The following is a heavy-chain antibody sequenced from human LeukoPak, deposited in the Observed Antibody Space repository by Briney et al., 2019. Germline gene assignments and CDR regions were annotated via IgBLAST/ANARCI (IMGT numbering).Heavy chain of an antibody. D-gene: IGHD3-10*01. CDR3: ARRITMVRGFNWFDP. J-gene: IGHJ5*02. CDR1: GGSISSSNW. Sequence: SETLSLTCAVSGGSISSSNWWSWVRQPPGKGLEWIGEIYHSGSTNYNPSLKSRVTISVDKSKNQFSLKPSSVTAADTAVYYCARRITMVRGFNWFDPWGQGTLVTVSS. CDR2: IYHSGST. V-gene: IGHV4-4*02.